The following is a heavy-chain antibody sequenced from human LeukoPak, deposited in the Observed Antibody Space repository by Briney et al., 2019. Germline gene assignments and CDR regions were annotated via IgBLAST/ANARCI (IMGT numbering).Heavy chain of an antibody. D-gene: IGHD3-10*01. Sequence: KASGTLSLTCAVSVGSISSGNWWTWVRQSPGKGLEWIGEIYHNGTHNYNPSLKSRVTISVDKSKNQFSLKLSSVTAADTAVYYCARDLLAGSGGLGDYWGQGTLVTVSS. CDR1: VGSISSGNW. V-gene: IGHV4-4*02. CDR3: ARDLLAGSGGLGDY. J-gene: IGHJ4*02. CDR2: IYHNGTH.